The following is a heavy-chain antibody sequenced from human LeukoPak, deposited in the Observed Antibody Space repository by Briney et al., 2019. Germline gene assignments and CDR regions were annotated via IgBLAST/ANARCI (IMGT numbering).Heavy chain of an antibody. CDR3: ARGRYDTIFGVVINYYYYGMDV. D-gene: IGHD3-3*01. CDR2: IYSGGST. J-gene: IGHJ6*02. V-gene: IGHV3-66*02. CDR1: GFTVSSNY. Sequence: GGSLRLSCAASGFTVSSNYMSWVRQAPGKGLEWVSVIYSGGSTYYADSVKGRFTISRDNSKNTLYLQMNSLRAEDTAVYYRARGRYDTIFGVVINYYYYGMDVWGQGTTVTVSS.